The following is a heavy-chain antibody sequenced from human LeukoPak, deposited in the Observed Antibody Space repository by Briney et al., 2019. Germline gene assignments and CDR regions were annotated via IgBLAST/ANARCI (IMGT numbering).Heavy chain of an antibody. V-gene: IGHV1-3*01. J-gene: IGHJ6*02. D-gene: IGHD1-26*01. CDR3: AGEEPFYYYYGMDV. CDR1: GYTFTSYA. Sequence: ASVKVSCKASGYTFTSYAMHWVRQAPGQRLEWMGWINAGNGNTKYSQKFQGRVTITRDTSASTAYMELSSLRSEDTAVYYCAGEEPFYYYYGMDVWGQGTTVTVSS. CDR2: INAGNGNT.